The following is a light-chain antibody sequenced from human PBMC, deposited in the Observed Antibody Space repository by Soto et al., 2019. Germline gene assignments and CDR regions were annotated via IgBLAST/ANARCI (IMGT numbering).Light chain of an antibody. CDR2: EGS. CDR3: CSYANSSTLV. J-gene: IGLJ2*01. Sequence: QSALTQPASVAGSPGQSITISCTGTSKDVGSYNFVSWYQQHPGKDSKFMIYEGSKRPSGVSNRFSGYKSGNTASLTISGLQAEYEADYYCCSYANSSTLVFGGGTKLTVL. V-gene: IGLV2-23*01. CDR1: SKDVGSYNF.